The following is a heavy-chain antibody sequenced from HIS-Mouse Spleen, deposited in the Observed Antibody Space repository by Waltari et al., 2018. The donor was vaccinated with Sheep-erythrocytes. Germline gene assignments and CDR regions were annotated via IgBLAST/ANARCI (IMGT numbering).Heavy chain of an antibody. CDR2: IKSKTDGGTT. J-gene: IGHJ3*02. Sequence: EVQLVESGGGLVKPGGSLRLSCAASGFTFSNAWMSWVRPAPGKGLEWVGRIKSKTDGGTTDYAAPVKGRFTISRDDSKNTLYLQMNSLKTEDTAVYYCTTVFRVADAFDIWGQGTMVTVSS. CDR3: TTVFRVADAFDI. D-gene: IGHD3-3*01. V-gene: IGHV3-15*01. CDR1: GFTFSNAW.